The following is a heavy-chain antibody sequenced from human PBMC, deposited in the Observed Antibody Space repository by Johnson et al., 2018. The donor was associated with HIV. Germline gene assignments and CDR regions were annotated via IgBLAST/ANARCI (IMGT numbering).Heavy chain of an antibody. J-gene: IGHJ3*02. V-gene: IGHV3-13*01. CDR3: ARGLRYFDWLDAFDI. D-gene: IGHD3-9*01. CDR2: IGTAGDT. CDR1: GFTFSSYD. Sequence: VQLVESGGGLVQPGGSLRLSCAASGFTFSSYDMHWVRQATGKGLEWVSAIGTAGDTYYPGSVQGRFTISRENAKNSLYLQMNSLRAGDTAVYYCARGLRYFDWLDAFDIWGQGTMVTVSS.